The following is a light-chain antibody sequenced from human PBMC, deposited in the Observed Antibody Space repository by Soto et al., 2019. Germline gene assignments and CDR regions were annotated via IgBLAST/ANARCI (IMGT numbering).Light chain of an antibody. V-gene: IGKV3-20*01. Sequence: ELVLTQSPGTLSLSPRERATRSCRPSQSVSSSYLAWYQQKPGQAHRLLIYGASSRATGIPDRFSGSGSGTDFTLTISRLEPEDFAVYYCQQYGSSSGTFGQGTKVDIK. J-gene: IGKJ1*01. CDR1: QSVSSSY. CDR2: GAS. CDR3: QQYGSSSGT.